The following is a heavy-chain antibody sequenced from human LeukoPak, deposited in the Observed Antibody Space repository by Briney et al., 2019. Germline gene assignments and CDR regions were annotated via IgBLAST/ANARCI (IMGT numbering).Heavy chain of an antibody. V-gene: IGHV3-53*01. CDR1: GFTVSSNY. J-gene: IGHJ4*02. Sequence: GGSLRLSCAASGFTVSSNYMSWVRQAPGKGLEWVSVIYSGGSTYYADSVKGRFTISRDNSKNTLYLQMNSLRAEDTAVYYCARAATLLWFGELLSQIPSYFDYWGQGTLVTVSS. CDR2: IYSGGST. D-gene: IGHD3-10*01. CDR3: ARAATLLWFGELLSQIPSYFDY.